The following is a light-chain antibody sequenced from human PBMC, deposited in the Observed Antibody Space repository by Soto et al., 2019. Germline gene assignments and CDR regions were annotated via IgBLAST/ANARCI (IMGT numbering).Light chain of an antibody. CDR3: QSYDSSPYYV. CDR1: SSNIGAGYD. CDR2: GNS. Sequence: QSVLTQPPSVSVAPGQRVTISCTGSSSNIGAGYDVHWYQQLPGTAPKLLIYGNSNRPSGVPDRFSGSKSGTSASLAITGLQAEDEADYYCQSYDSSPYYVFGTGTKLTVL. J-gene: IGLJ1*01. V-gene: IGLV1-40*01.